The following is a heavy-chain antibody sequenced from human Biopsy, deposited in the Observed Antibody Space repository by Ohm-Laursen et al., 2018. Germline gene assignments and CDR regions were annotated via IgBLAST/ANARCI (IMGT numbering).Heavy chain of an antibody. V-gene: IGHV1-46*01. Sequence: ASVKVSCKGSEFSFSRYEMHWVRQAPGRGLEWMGIISPSGGGTMDTQKFQDRLTMTRDTSTSTVHMELKSLKSEDTAVYYCAIFEGYSDDNLDYEHYGMDVWGQGTTVTVSS. CDR3: AIFEGYSDDNLDYEHYGMDV. CDR1: EFSFSRYE. CDR2: ISPSGGGT. D-gene: IGHD1-26*01. J-gene: IGHJ6*02.